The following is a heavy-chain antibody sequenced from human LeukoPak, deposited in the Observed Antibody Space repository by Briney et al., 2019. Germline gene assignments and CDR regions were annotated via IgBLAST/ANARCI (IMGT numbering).Heavy chain of an antibody. CDR3: ARLGTVAGTYYFDY. D-gene: IGHD6-19*01. CDR2: INTNTGNP. Sequence: ASVHVSCKASGYTFTSYAMNWVRQAPGQGLEWMGWINTNTGNPTYAQGLTGRFVFSLDTSVSTAYLQISSLKAEDTAVYYCARLGTVAGTYYFDYWGQGTLVTVSS. J-gene: IGHJ4*02. CDR1: GYTFTSYA. V-gene: IGHV7-4-1*02.